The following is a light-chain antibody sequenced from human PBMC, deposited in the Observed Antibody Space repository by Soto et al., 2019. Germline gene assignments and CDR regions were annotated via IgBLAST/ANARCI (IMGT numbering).Light chain of an antibody. V-gene: IGKV1-5*03. CDR2: KAF. Sequence: DIQMTQSPSTLSASVGDTVTITCRASQSIDTWLAWHQQKPGRAPKLLISKAFTLESGVPSRFSGSGSGTDFTLTISGLQPADFAIYYCQQYKSYRAFGQGTKVEI. J-gene: IGKJ1*01. CDR3: QQYKSYRA. CDR1: QSIDTW.